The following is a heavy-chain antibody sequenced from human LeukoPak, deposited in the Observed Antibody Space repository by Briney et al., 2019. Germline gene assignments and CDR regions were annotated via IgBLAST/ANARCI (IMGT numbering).Heavy chain of an antibody. Sequence: SETLSLTCAVSGGSISSGGYSWSWIRQPPGKGLEWIGYIYHSGSTYYNPSFKSRVTISVDRSKNQFSLKLSSVTAADTAVYYCARELTGVSRHFDLWGRGTLVTVSS. V-gene: IGHV4-30-2*01. D-gene: IGHD7-27*01. CDR3: ARELTGVSRHFDL. J-gene: IGHJ2*01. CDR2: IYHSGST. CDR1: GGSISSGGYS.